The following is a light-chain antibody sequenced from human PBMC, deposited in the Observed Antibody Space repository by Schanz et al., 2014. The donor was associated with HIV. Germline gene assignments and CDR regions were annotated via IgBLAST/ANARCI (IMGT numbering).Light chain of an antibody. CDR1: RSDVGGYNY. Sequence: QSALTQPPSASGSPGQSITISCTGTRSDVGGYNYVSWYQQHPGKAPKLMIYDVSNRPSGVSNRFSGSKSGNTASLTISGLQAEDEADYYCCSYAGSYTYVVFGGGTKLTVL. V-gene: IGLV2-14*01. CDR3: CSYAGSYTYVV. CDR2: DVS. J-gene: IGLJ2*01.